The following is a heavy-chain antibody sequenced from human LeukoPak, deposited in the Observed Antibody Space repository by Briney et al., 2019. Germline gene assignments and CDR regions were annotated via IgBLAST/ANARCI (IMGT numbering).Heavy chain of an antibody. CDR3: ATLRITVTTDYYYGMDV. CDR1: GYTFTGYY. D-gene: IGHD4-17*01. V-gene: IGHV1-2*06. CDR2: INPNSGGT. Sequence: ASVKVSCKASGYTFTGYYMHWVRQAPGQGLEWMGRINPNSGGTNYAQKFQGRVTMTRDTSISTAYMELSRLRSDDTAVYYCATLRITVTTDYYYGMDVWGQGTTVTVSS. J-gene: IGHJ6*02.